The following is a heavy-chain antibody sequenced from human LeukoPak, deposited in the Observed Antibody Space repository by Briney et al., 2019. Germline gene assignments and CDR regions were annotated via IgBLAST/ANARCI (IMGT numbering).Heavy chain of an antibody. Sequence: ASVKVSCKASGYTFTSYGISWVRQAPGQGLEWMGWISAYNGNTNYAQKPQGRVTMTTDTSTSTAYMELRSLRSDDTAVYYCARAAEYTTDFDYWGQGTLVTVSS. CDR2: ISAYNGNT. CDR3: ARAAEYTTDFDY. J-gene: IGHJ4*02. D-gene: IGHD6-6*01. CDR1: GYTFTSYG. V-gene: IGHV1-18*01.